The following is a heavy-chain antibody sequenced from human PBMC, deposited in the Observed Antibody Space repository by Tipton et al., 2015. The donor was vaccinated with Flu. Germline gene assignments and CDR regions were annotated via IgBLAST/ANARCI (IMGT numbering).Heavy chain of an antibody. V-gene: IGHV3-30*02. J-gene: IGHJ4*02. CDR1: GFTFNNYE. CDR3: AKDNDPSNVPHY. D-gene: IGHD1-1*01. CDR2: IRHYVTNT. Sequence: SLRLSCAASGFTFNNYEMNWVRQAPGKRLEWVALIRHYVTNTYYVDSVRGRFTISRDNSKNTVYLQMNNLRGEDTAVYYCAKDNDPSNVPHYWGQGTLVTVSS.